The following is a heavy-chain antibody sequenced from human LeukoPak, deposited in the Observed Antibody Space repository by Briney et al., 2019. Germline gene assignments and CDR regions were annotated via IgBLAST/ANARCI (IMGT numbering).Heavy chain of an antibody. J-gene: IGHJ4*02. CDR2: IYYSGST. V-gene: IGHV4-39*01. D-gene: IGHD6-19*01. CDR3: ARHVDSSGWANY. Sequence: PSETLSLTCTVSGGSISSSSYYWGWIRQPPGKGLEWIGSIYYSGSTYYNPSLKSRVTISADTSKNQFSLKLSSVTAADTAVYYCARHVDSSGWANYWGQGTLVTVSS. CDR1: GGSISSSSYY.